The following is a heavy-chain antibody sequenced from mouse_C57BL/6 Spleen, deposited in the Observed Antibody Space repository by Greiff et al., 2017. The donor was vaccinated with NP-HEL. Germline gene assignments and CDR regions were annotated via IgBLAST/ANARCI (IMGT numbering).Heavy chain of an antibody. V-gene: IGHV5-6*01. J-gene: IGHJ4*01. D-gene: IGHD1-1*01. CDR3: ARLDYYGSSYEAMDY. Sequence: EVQGVESGGDLVKPGGSLKLSCAASGFTFSSYGMSWVRQTPDKRLEWVATISSGGSYTYYPDSVKGRFTISRDNAKNTLYLQMSSLKSEDTAMYYCARLDYYGSSYEAMDYWGQGTSVTVSS. CDR1: GFTFSSYG. CDR2: ISSGGSYT.